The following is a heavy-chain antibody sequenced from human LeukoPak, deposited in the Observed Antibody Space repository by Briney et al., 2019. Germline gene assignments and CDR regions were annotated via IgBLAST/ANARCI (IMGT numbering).Heavy chain of an antibody. Sequence: PSETLSLTCTVSGGSISSSSYSWGWIRQPPGKGLEWIGSIYYSGSTYYNPSLKSRVTISVDTSKNQFSLKLSSVTAADTAVYYCARPRGSYASFDYWGQGTLVTVSS. D-gene: IGHD1-26*01. CDR3: ARPRGSYASFDY. V-gene: IGHV4-39*01. CDR1: GGSISSSSYS. CDR2: IYYSGST. J-gene: IGHJ4*02.